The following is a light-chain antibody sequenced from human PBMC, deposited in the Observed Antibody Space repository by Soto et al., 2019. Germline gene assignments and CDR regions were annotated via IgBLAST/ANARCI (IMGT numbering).Light chain of an antibody. CDR2: GAS. CDR3: QQYNDWPLT. Sequence: ETVMTQSPATLSASPGESATLSCGASQSVSSNLGWYQQKPGQAPRLLIYGASTRATGVAARFSGTWSVTEFTLTISNLHSEDFGVYYCQQYNDWPLTCGGGTKVEIK. V-gene: IGKV3-15*01. CDR1: QSVSSN. J-gene: IGKJ4*01.